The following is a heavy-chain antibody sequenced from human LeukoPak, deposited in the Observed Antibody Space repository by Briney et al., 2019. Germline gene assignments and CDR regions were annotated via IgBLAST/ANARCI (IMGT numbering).Heavy chain of an antibody. CDR3: ARGGRRVITFGGVIVDY. D-gene: IGHD3-16*02. V-gene: IGHV4-59*01. Sequence: KSSETLSLTCTVSGGSISSYYWSWIRQPPGKGLEWIGYIYYSGSTNYNPSLKSRVTISVDTSKNQFSLKLSSVTAADTAVYYCARGGRRVITFGGVIVDYWGQGTLVTVSS. J-gene: IGHJ4*02. CDR1: GGSISSYY. CDR2: IYYSGST.